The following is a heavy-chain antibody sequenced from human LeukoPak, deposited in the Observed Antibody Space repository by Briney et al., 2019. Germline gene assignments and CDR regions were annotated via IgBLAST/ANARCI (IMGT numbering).Heavy chain of an antibody. D-gene: IGHD6-13*01. CDR3: AREDSSWLYYFDY. Sequence: GGSLRLSCAASGFTFSSYAMHWVRQAPGKGLEWVAVISYDGSNKYYADSVKGRFTISRDNSKNTLYLQMNSLRAEDTAVYYCAREDSSWLYYFDYWGQGTLVTVSS. J-gene: IGHJ4*02. V-gene: IGHV3-30-3*01. CDR1: GFTFSSYA. CDR2: ISYDGSNK.